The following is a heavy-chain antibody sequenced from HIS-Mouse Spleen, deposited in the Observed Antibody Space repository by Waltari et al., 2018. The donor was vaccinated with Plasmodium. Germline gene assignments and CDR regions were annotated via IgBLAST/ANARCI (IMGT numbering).Heavy chain of an antibody. CDR1: GCTFSRSA. Sequence: EVLLLESGGGLVQPGGSLGLSCAASGCTFSRSAVSWVRQAPGKGLECVSAISGSGGSTYYADSVKGRFTISRDNSKNTLYLQMNSLRAEDTAVYYCAILVQLEPPFDYWGQGTLVTVSS. V-gene: IGHV3-23*01. J-gene: IGHJ4*02. D-gene: IGHD1-1*01. CDR2: ISGSGGST. CDR3: AILVQLEPPFDY.